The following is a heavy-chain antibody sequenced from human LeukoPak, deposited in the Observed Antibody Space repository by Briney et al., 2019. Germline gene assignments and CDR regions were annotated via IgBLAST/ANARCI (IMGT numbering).Heavy chain of an antibody. J-gene: IGHJ3*02. CDR1: GFTFNAYA. Sequence: GGSLRLSCAASGFTFNAYAMSWVRQAPGQGLEWVSAITGSGSSTYYTDSVKGRLTISRDNSKNTLYLQINSLRAEDTAIYFCAKDRAVTRNLGVFDIWGQGTMVTVSS. V-gene: IGHV3-23*01. CDR3: AKDRAVTRNLGVFDI. D-gene: IGHD4-17*01. CDR2: ITGSGSST.